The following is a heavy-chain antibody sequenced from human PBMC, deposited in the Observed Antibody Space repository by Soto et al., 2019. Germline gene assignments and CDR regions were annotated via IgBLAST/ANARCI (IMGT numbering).Heavy chain of an antibody. V-gene: IGHV3-11*01. CDR1: GFTFSDYY. Sequence: GGSLRLSCAASGFTFSDYYMSWIRQAPGKGLEWVSYISSSGSTIYYADSVKGRFTISRDNAKNSLYLQMNSLRAEDTAVYSCPIVTYSRGRHRGYYFDYWAQGTLVTVSS. J-gene: IGHJ4*02. CDR2: ISSSGSTI. CDR3: PIVTYSRGRHRGYYFDY. D-gene: IGHD6-19*01.